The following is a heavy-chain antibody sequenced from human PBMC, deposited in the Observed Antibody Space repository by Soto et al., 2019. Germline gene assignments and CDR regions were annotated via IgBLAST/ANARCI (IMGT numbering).Heavy chain of an antibody. J-gene: IGHJ4*02. CDR1: GGSITRVGYH. CDR2: IYNSGTT. V-gene: IGHV4-31*03. Sequence: SETLSLTCTVSGGSITRVGYHCSWIRQHPGKGLEWIGYIYNSGTTYYNPSLKSRVTISVDTSKNQFSLKLTSVTAADTAVYYCARDPALWGQGTLVTVSP. CDR3: ARDPAL.